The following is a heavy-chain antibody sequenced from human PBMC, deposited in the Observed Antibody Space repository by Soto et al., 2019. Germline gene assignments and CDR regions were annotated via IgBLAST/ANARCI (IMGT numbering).Heavy chain of an antibody. CDR1: GFTFSSYG. CDR2: ISYDGSNK. D-gene: IGHD6-19*01. J-gene: IGHJ4*02. Sequence: QVQLVESGGGVVQPGRSLRLSCAPSGFTFSSYGMHWVRQAPGKGLEWVAVISYDGSNKYYADSVKGRFTISRDNSKNSLYLQMNRLRAEDTAVYYCAKDRFRIAVAAPFDYWGQGTLVTVSS. CDR3: AKDRFRIAVAAPFDY. V-gene: IGHV3-30*18.